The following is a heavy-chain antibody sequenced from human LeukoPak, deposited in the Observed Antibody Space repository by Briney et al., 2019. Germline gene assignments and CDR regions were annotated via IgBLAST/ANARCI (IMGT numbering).Heavy chain of an antibody. CDR3: ARVRWIQLWAPIDY. V-gene: IGHV3-33*01. D-gene: IGHD5-18*01. CDR2: IWYDRSNK. CDR1: GFTFSSYG. J-gene: IGHJ4*02. Sequence: PGGSLRLSCAASGFTFSSYGMHWVRQAPGKGLEWVAVIWYDRSNKYYADSVKGRFTISRDNSKNTLYLQMNSLRAEDTAVYYCARVRWIQLWAPIDYWGQGTLVTVSS.